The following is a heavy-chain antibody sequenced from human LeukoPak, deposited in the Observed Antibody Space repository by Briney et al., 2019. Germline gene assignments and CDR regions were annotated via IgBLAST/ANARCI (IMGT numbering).Heavy chain of an antibody. CDR1: GFTFSDYY. D-gene: IGHD2-15*01. CDR2: ISSSGSMI. Sequence: PGGSLRLSCAASGFTFSDYYMSWIRQAPGKGLEWVSYISSSGSMISDADSVKGRFTISRDNAKKSLYLQMNSLSAEDTAVYYCAKNGDRGAYCSGGTCYPYYYYYMDVWGKGTTVTISS. J-gene: IGHJ6*03. V-gene: IGHV3-11*01. CDR3: AKNGDRGAYCSGGTCYPYYYYYMDV.